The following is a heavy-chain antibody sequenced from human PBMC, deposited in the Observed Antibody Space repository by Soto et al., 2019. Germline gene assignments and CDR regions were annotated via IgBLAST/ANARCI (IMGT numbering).Heavy chain of an antibody. J-gene: IGHJ3*02. CDR2: ISAYNGNT. CDR3: ARPNYYDSSGYPHDAFDI. Sequence: VASVKVSCKASGYTFTSYGISWVRQAPGQGLEWMGWISAYNGNTNYAQKLQGRVTMTTDTSTSTAYMELRSLRSDDTAVYYCARPNYYDSSGYPHDAFDIWGQGTMVT. D-gene: IGHD3-22*01. V-gene: IGHV1-18*01. CDR1: GYTFTSYG.